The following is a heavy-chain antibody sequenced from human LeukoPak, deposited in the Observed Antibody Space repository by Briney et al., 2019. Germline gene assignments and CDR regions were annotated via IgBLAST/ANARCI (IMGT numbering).Heavy chain of an antibody. D-gene: IGHD1/OR15-1a*01. CDR3: AASESQTKFDY. CDR1: GYSFTSYW. Sequence: GESLKISCKGSGYSFTSYWIGWVRQRPGKGLEWMGTIYPGDSDTTYSPSFQGQVTISADKSINTAYLQWSSLRASDTAMYYCAASESQTKFDYWGQGTLVTVSS. J-gene: IGHJ4*02. V-gene: IGHV5-51*01. CDR2: IYPGDSDT.